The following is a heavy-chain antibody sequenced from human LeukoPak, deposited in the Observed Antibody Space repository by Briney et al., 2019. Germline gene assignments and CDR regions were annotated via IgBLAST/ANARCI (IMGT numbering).Heavy chain of an antibody. CDR1: GYDFTSVG. D-gene: IGHD6-19*01. J-gene: IGHJ4*02. CDR2: ISPYNGNT. Sequence: ASVKVSCKASGYDFTSVGITWVRQAPGQGLEWMGWISPYNGNTRYVQKLQGRVTMTTDTSTSTAYMELRSLRFDDTAVYYCARAGAGSGWYFDYWGQGTLVTVSS. V-gene: IGHV1-18*01. CDR3: ARAGAGSGWYFDY.